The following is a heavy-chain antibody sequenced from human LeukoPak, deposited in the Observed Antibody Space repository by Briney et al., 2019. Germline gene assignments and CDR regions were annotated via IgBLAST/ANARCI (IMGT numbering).Heavy chain of an antibody. CDR2: INPSGGST. J-gene: IGHJ4*02. D-gene: IGHD3-3*01. V-gene: IGHV1-46*01. CDR1: GYTFTSYY. CDR3: ARGSPVLRFLEWLSPFDY. Sequence: ASVKVSCKASGYTFTSYYMHWVRQAPGQGPEWMGIINPSGGSTSYAQKFQGRVTMTRDTSTSTVYMELSSLRSEDTAVYYCARGSPVLRFLEWLSPFDYWGQGTLVTVSS.